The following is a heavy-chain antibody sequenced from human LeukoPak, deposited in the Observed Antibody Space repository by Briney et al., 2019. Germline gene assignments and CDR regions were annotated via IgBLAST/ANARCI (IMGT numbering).Heavy chain of an antibody. J-gene: IGHJ4*02. CDR2: FDPEDGET. CDR1: GYTLTELS. CDR3: ATDRVAAAGYRGVHYFDY. D-gene: IGHD6-13*01. Sequence: ASVKVSCKVSGYTLTELSMHWVRQAPGKGLEWMGGFDPEDGETIYAQKFQGRVTITEDTSTDTAYMELSSLRSEDTAVYYCATDRVAAAGYRGVHYFDYWGQGTLVTVSS. V-gene: IGHV1-24*01.